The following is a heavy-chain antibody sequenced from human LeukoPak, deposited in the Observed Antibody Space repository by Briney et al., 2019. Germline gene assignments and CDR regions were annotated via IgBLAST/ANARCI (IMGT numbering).Heavy chain of an antibody. J-gene: IGHJ3*02. CDR1: GFTFSSFA. V-gene: IGHV3-30*04. CDR2: IPYDGVYR. D-gene: IGHD6-13*01. CDR3: ARDGAAASGYDALDI. Sequence: PGGSLRLSCAASGFTFSSFALHWVRQAPGKGLEWVAVIPYDGVYRYYTDSVKGRFTVSRDSSKNTLYLQMNSLRAEDTAVYYCARDGAAASGYDALDIWGQGTMVTVSS.